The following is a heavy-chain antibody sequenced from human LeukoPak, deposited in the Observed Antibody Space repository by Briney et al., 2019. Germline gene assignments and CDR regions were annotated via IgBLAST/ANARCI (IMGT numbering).Heavy chain of an antibody. V-gene: IGHV1-8*03. CDR2: MNPNSGNT. J-gene: IGHJ5*02. D-gene: IGHD3-3*01. CDR3: ARGGYYDFWSGYSSTWFDH. CDR1: GYTFTSYD. Sequence: GASVKVSCKASGYTFTSYDINWVRQAPGQGLEWMGWMNPNSGNTGYAQKFQGRVTITRNTSISTAYMELSSLRSEDTAVYYCARGGYYDFWSGYSSTWFDHWGQGTLVTVSS.